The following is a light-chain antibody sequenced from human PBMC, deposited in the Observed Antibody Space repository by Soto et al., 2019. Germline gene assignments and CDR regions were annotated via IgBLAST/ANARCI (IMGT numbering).Light chain of an antibody. CDR1: LSVSSY. CDR2: DAS. Sequence: EIVLTQSPATLSLSPGERATLSCRASLSVSSYLAWYQQKPGQAPRLLIYDASNSATGIPARFSGSGSGTDFTLTISSLEADDFAVYYCQQRSNWPTFGQGTKVDIK. V-gene: IGKV3-11*01. CDR3: QQRSNWPT. J-gene: IGKJ1*01.